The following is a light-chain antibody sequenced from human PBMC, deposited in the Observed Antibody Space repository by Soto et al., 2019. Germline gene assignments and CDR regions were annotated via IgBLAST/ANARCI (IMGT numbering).Light chain of an antibody. Sequence: SYELTQPPSVSVAPGQTASIPCGGNSIGTKSVHWYQQKAGQAPVLVIHDDRARPSGIPERFSGSNSGNTATLTISRVEAGDDADFYCQVWDGSSDHVIFGGGTKLTVL. J-gene: IGLJ2*01. CDR1: SIGTKS. V-gene: IGLV3-21*02. CDR3: QVWDGSSDHVI. CDR2: DDR.